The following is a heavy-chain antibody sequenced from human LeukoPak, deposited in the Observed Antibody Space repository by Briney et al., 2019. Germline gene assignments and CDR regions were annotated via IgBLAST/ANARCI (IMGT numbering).Heavy chain of an antibody. CDR2: INHSGST. D-gene: IGHD6-13*01. V-gene: IGHV4-34*01. Sequence: SETLSLTCAVYGGSFSGYYWSWIRQPPGKGLEWIGEINHSGSTNYNPSLKSRVTISVDTSKNQFSLKLSSVTAADTAVYYCARGRQQQLVPHYYYYYGMDAWGQGTTVTVSS. J-gene: IGHJ6*02. CDR1: GGSFSGYY. CDR3: ARGRQQQLVPHYYYYYGMDA.